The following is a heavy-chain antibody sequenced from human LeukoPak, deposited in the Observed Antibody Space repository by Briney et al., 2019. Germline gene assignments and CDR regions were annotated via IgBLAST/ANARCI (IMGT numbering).Heavy chain of an antibody. CDR1: GGSISSSSYY. V-gene: IGHV4-39*07. CDR2: IYHSGST. J-gene: IGHJ4*02. Sequence: NASETLSLTCTVSGGSISSSSYYWGWIRQPPGKGLEWIGSIYHSGSTYYNPSLKSRVTISVDTSKNQFSLKLSSVTAADTAVCYCVRVEGGPKRFLKWLFRGYFDYWGQGTLVTVSS. D-gene: IGHD3-3*01. CDR3: VRVEGGPKRFLKWLFRGYFDY.